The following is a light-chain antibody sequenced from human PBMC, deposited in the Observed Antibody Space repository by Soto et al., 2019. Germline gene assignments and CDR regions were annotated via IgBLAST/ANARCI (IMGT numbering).Light chain of an antibody. J-gene: IGLJ1*01. CDR1: SSNIGNNF. Sequence: QSVLTQPPSVSAAPGQKVTISCSGSSSNIGNNFVTWYQQLPGTAPKLLIYGNNKRPSGIPDRFSGSQSGTSATLGITGLQTGDEAVYYCGSYAGSDALVFGSGTKVTVL. V-gene: IGLV1-51*01. CDR3: GSYAGSDALV. CDR2: GNN.